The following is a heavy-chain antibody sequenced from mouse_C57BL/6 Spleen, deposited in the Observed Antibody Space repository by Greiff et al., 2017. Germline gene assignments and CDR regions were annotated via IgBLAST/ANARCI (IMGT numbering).Heavy chain of an antibody. CDR2: IHPNSGST. J-gene: IGHJ1*03. Sequence: QVQLQQPGAELVKPGASVKLSCKASGYTFTSYWMHWVKQRPGQGLEWIGMIHPNSGSTNYNEKFKSKATLTVDKSSSTAYMQLSSLTSEYSAVYYCARCWVCDYGGYFDVWGTGATVTVSS. CDR1: GYTFTSYW. CDR3: ARCWVCDYGGYFDV. V-gene: IGHV1-64*01. D-gene: IGHD2-13*01.